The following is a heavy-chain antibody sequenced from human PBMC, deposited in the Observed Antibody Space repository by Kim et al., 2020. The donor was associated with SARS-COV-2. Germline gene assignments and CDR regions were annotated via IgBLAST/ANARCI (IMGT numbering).Heavy chain of an antibody. CDR3: AGIQLWLRDDAFDI. Sequence: GGSLRLSCAASGFTFSSYGMHWVRQAPGKGLEWVAVISYDGSNKYYADSVKGRFTISRDNSKNTLYLQMNSLRAEDTAVYYCAGIQLWLRDDAFDIWGQGTMVTVSS. CDR1: GFTFSSYG. D-gene: IGHD5-18*01. CDR2: ISYDGSNK. V-gene: IGHV3-33*05. J-gene: IGHJ3*02.